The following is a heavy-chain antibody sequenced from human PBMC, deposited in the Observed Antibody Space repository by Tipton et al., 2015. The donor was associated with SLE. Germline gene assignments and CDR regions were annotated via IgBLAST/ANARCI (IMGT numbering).Heavy chain of an antibody. CDR1: GGSISSGGYS. J-gene: IGHJ5*02. V-gene: IGHV4-30-2*01. CDR3: ARHPSSRGYYSNWFDP. D-gene: IGHD3-22*01. CDR2: IYHSGST. Sequence: TLSLTCSVSGGSISSGGYSWSWIRQPPGKGLEWIGFIYHSGSTYYNPSLESRVTISQDRSKNQFSLRLSSVTAADTAVYYCARHPSSRGYYSNWFDPWGQGTLVTVSS.